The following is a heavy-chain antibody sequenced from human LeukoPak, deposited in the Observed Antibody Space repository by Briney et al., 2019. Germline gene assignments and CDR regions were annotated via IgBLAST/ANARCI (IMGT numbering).Heavy chain of an antibody. V-gene: IGHV3-23*01. D-gene: IGHD2-21*01. Sequence: PGGSLGPSCVGSGFTFRSHAVSWVRQAPEKGLEFVSGIYENGGTTYYADSVKGRFSISRDNSKNTLYLQMDSLRGEDTAVYYCAKDFRIGYSAHFDYWGQGALVTVSS. CDR2: IYENGGTT. CDR3: AKDFRIGYSAHFDY. J-gene: IGHJ4*02. CDR1: GFTFRSHA.